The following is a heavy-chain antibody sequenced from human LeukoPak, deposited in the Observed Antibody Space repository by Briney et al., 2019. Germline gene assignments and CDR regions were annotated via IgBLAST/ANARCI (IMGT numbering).Heavy chain of an antibody. V-gene: IGHV3-74*01. CDR1: GFALSTYW. J-gene: IGHJ4*02. CDR2: ISGDGSRT. Sequence: GGSLRLSCVASGFALSTYWMDWVRQAPGKGPVWISHISGDGSRTSYADSVKGRFTIFRDNAKNTLYLQMNSLRAEDTALYYCAKDTGGSCYSAIAYWGQGALVTVST. D-gene: IGHD2-15*01. CDR3: AKDTGGSCYSAIAY.